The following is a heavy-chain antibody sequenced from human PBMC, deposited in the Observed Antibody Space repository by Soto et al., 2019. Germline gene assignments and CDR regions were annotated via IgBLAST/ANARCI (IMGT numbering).Heavy chain of an antibody. CDR1: GGTFSSYA. D-gene: IGHD2-15*01. J-gene: IGHJ4*02. Sequence: GASVKVSCKASGGTFSSYAISWVRQAPGQGLEWMGGIIPIFGTANYAQKFQGRVTITADESTSTAYMELSSLRSEDTAVYYCASGLGYCSGGSPCSYFDYWGQGTLVTVSS. V-gene: IGHV1-69*13. CDR2: IIPIFGTA. CDR3: ASGLGYCSGGSPCSYFDY.